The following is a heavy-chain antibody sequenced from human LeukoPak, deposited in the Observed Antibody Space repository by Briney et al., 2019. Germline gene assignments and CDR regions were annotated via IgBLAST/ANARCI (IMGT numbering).Heavy chain of an antibody. D-gene: IGHD1-26*01. CDR1: GFTFSSYA. Sequence: PGGSLRLSCAASGFTFSSYAMHWVRQAPGKGLEWVAVISYDGSNKYYADSVKGRFTISRDNSKNTLYLQMNSLRAEDTAVYYCARGSPLYSGSSPFDYWGQGTLVTVSS. CDR2: ISYDGSNK. CDR3: ARGSPLYSGSSPFDY. J-gene: IGHJ4*02. V-gene: IGHV3-30-3*01.